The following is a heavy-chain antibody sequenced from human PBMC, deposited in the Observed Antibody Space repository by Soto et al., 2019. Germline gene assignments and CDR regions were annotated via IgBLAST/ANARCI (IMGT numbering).Heavy chain of an antibody. J-gene: IGHJ4*02. Sequence: PGGSLRLSCAASGFTFTRYSMNWVRQAPGKGLEWVALIWYDGSNKNYADSVKGRFTISRDDSKNTLYLQMNSLRAEDTAVYYCARDAYLGSGSYAYWGQGTLVTVSS. CDR1: GFTFTRYS. D-gene: IGHD3-10*01. V-gene: IGHV3-33*07. CDR2: IWYDGSNK. CDR3: ARDAYLGSGSYAY.